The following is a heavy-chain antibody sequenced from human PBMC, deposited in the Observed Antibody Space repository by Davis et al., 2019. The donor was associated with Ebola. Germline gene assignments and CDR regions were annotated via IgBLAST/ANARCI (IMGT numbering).Heavy chain of an antibody. CDR3: TRHVPGDFWYFEL. V-gene: IGHV3-66*04. CDR1: GFSVSDKY. Sequence: GGSLRLSCAASGFSVSDKYMSWVRQAPGKGLEWVSVIYTDARMSHADSVKGRFTISRDNSNNMVYLQINSLRAEDKAMYYFTRHVPGDFWYFELWGRGTLVTVSS. D-gene: IGHD4-17*01. J-gene: IGHJ2*01. CDR2: IYTDARM.